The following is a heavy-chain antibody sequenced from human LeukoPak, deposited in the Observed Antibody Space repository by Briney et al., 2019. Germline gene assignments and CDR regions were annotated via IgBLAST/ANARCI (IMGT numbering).Heavy chain of an antibody. CDR3: ARSIVADGTFPFDY. V-gene: IGHV3-11*06. D-gene: IGHD6-13*01. Sequence: SVKGRITISRDNAKNSLYLQMNSLRAEDTAVYYCARSIVADGTFPFDYWGQGTLVTVSS. J-gene: IGHJ4*02.